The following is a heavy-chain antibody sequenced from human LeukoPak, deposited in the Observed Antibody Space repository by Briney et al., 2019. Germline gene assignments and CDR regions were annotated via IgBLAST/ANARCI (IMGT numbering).Heavy chain of an antibody. V-gene: IGHV4-4*07. D-gene: IGHD2-15*01. Sequence: SETLSLTCTVSGGSIESYYWSWIRQPAGKGLEWIGRIYTSGSTNYNPSLKSRVTMSVDTSKNQFSLKLSSVTAADTAVYYCATILLGYCSGGSCAGSWFDPWGQGTLVTVSS. J-gene: IGHJ5*02. CDR1: GGSIESYY. CDR3: ATILLGYCSGGSCAGSWFDP. CDR2: IYTSGST.